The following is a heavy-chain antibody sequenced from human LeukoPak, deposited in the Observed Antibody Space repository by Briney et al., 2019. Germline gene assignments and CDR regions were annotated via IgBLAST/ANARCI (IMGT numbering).Heavy chain of an antibody. D-gene: IGHD3-16*01. CDR1: GFIFENYA. V-gene: IGHV3-43*02. J-gene: IGHJ4*02. CDR3: AIERETSCLYDC. CDR2: ISGDGGST. Sequence: GGSLRLSCAAPGFIFENYAMHWVRQAPGKGLEWVSLISGDGGSTFYADSVKGRFTISRDNSKNSLSLQMSSLRSEDTALYYCAIERETSCLYDCWGQGTLVTVSS.